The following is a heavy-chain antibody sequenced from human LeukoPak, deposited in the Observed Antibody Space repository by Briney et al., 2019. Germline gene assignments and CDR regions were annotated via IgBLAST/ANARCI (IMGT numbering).Heavy chain of an antibody. CDR1: GGSISSYY. V-gene: IGHV4-59*01. Sequence: PSETLSLTCSVSGGSISSYYWSWIRQPPGKGLEWIGYVYYSGSTNYNPSLKSRVTISLDTPENQFSLNLTSVTAADTAVYYCARDHHYYATSGYYPPTYFYYGIDVWGQGTTVTVSS. CDR2: VYYSGST. D-gene: IGHD3-22*01. J-gene: IGHJ6*02. CDR3: ARDHHYYATSGYYPPTYFYYGIDV.